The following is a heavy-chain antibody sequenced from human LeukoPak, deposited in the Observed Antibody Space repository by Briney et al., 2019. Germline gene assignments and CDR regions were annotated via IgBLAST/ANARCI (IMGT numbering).Heavy chain of an antibody. CDR1: GYTFTGYY. D-gene: IGHD3-10*01. J-gene: IGHJ3*02. CDR2: INPNSGGT. V-gene: IGHV1-2*02. Sequence: GASVKVSCKAPGYTFTGYYMHWVRQAPGQGLEWMGWINPNSGGTNYAQKFQGRVTMTRDTSISTAYMELSRLRSDDTAVYYCASVSLPVTGPYAFDIWGQGTMVTVSS. CDR3: ASVSLPVTGPYAFDI.